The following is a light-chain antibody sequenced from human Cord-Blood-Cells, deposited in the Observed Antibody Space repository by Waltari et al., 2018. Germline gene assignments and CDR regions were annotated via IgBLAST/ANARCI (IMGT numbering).Light chain of an antibody. CDR1: QDISNH. CDR3: QQYDNLPLT. CDR2: DAS. Sequence: QITQSPSSVPASVAARLTITCQASQDISNHLNWYQQKPGKAPKLLIYDASNLETGVPSRFSGSGSGTDFTFTISSLQPEDIATYYCQQYDNLPLTFGGGTKVEIK. J-gene: IGKJ4*01. V-gene: IGKV1-33*01.